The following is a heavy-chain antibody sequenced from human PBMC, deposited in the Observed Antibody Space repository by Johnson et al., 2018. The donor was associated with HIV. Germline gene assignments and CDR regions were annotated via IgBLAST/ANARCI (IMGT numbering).Heavy chain of an antibody. J-gene: IGHJ3*02. D-gene: IGHD4-23*01. CDR1: GFTFSSYG. CDR2: IWFDGTNK. Sequence: QVQLVESGGGAVQPGRSLRLSCAASGFTFSSYGMHWVRQAPGKGLEWVAVIWFDGTNKYYADPVKGRFTISRDNSKNTLYLQMNSLRAEDTAVYYCAKGYGGNGGAFDIWGQGTMVTVSS. CDR3: AKGYGGNGGAFDI. V-gene: IGHV3-33*06.